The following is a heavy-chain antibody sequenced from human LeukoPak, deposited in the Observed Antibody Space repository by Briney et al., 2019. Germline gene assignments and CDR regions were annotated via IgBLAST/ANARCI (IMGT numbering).Heavy chain of an antibody. V-gene: IGHV3-23*01. CDR3: AKFFDPSGGASGWTWMMDC. D-gene: IGHD6-25*01. CDR2: ISGSGGTT. Sequence: GGSLRLSCAASGLTFSSYAMTWVRQTPGKGLEWVAAISGSGGTTYYADFAKGRFSISRDNSENTLYLQMYSLRAEDTAVYHCAKFFDPSGGASGWTWMMDCWGQGTLVIVSS. J-gene: IGHJ4*02. CDR1: GLTFSSYA.